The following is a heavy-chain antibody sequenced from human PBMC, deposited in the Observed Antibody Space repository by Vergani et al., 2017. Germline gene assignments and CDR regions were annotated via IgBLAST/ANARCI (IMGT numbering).Heavy chain of an antibody. CDR3: ATERDGYNRSPLDY. V-gene: IGHV1-69*01. J-gene: IGHJ4*02. CDR1: GGTFSSYA. D-gene: IGHD5-24*01. CDR2: IIPIFGTA. Sequence: QVQLVQSGAEVKKPGSSVKVSCKASGGTFSSYAISWVRQAPGQGLEWMGGIIPIFGTANYAQKFQGRVTITADESTSPDYMELSSLRSEDTAVYYCATERDGYNRSPLDYWGQGTLVTVSS.